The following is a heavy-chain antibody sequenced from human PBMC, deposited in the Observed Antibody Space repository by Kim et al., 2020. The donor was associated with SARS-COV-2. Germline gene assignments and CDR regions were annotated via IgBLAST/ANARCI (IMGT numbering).Heavy chain of an antibody. J-gene: IGHJ6*02. CDR2: IYYSGTT. D-gene: IGHD3-10*01. Sequence: SETPSLTCTVSGGSISSGGYYWSWIRQHPGKGLEWIGYIYYSGTTYYNPSLKSRVTISVDTSKNQFSLKLSSVTAADTAVYYCATELVRGVKYYYYAMDVWGQGTTVTVSS. CDR1: GGSISSGGYY. CDR3: ATELVRGVKYYYYAMDV. V-gene: IGHV4-31*03.